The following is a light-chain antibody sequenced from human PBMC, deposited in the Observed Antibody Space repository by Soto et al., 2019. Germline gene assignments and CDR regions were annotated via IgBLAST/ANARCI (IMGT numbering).Light chain of an antibody. CDR3: QQRTDSYT. J-gene: IGKJ2*01. Sequence: EIVLTQSPVTLSLSPGERATISCRASQSVSSSLAWYQQKPGQAPRLLFYDASIRATGIPARFSGSGSGTDFTLTISSLEPEDFAVYYCQQRTDSYTFGQGTKLEIK. CDR2: DAS. CDR1: QSVSSS. V-gene: IGKV3-11*01.